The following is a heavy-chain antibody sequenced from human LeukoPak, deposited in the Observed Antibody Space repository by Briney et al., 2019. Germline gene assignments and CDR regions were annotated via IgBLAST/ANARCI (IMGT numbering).Heavy chain of an antibody. CDR1: GGSINSYY. J-gene: IGHJ4*02. D-gene: IGHD3-22*01. CDR3: ASTTYDYDTSGHYFLDY. V-gene: IGHV4-4*07. Sequence: SETLSLTCTVSGGSINSYYWSRIRQPAGKGLEWIGRIYTSGTTNYNPSLKSRVTMSVDTSKNHFSLQLRSVTAADTAVYYCASTTYDYDTSGHYFLDYWGQGSLVTVSS. CDR2: IYTSGTT.